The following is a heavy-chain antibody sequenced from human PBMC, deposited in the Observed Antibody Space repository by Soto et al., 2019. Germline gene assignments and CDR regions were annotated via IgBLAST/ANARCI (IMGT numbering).Heavy chain of an antibody. Sequence: GASVKVSCKASGYTFTSYGISWVRQAPGQGLEWMGWISAYNGNTNYAQKLQGRVTMTTDTSTSTAYMELRSLRSDDTAVYYCARDAIGSYGPYYFDYWGQGTLVTVSS. CDR2: ISAYNGNT. D-gene: IGHD1-26*01. J-gene: IGHJ4*02. CDR3: ARDAIGSYGPYYFDY. CDR1: GYTFTSYG. V-gene: IGHV1-18*01.